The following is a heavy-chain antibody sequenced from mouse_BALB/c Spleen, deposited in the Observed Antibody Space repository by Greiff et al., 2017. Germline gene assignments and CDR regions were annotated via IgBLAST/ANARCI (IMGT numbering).Heavy chain of an antibody. CDR1: GFNIKDTY. J-gene: IGHJ4*01. CDR3: TRNYGGFHYAMDY. D-gene: IGHD1-1*01. CDR2: INPSNGGT. Sequence: QVQLKQSGAELVKPGASVKLSCTASGFNIKDTYMHWVKQRPGQGLEWIGEINPSNGGTNFNEKFKSKATLTVDKSSSTAYMQLSSLTSEDSAVYYCTRNYGGFHYAMDYWGQGTSVTVSS. V-gene: IGHV1S81*02.